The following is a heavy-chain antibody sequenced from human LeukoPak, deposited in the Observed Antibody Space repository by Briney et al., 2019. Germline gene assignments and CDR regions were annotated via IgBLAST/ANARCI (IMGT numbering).Heavy chain of an antibody. CDR2: TRNKANSYTT. CDR3: ARTSASGSYYISYFDY. CDR1: GFTFSDHF. J-gene: IGHJ4*02. V-gene: IGHV3-72*01. D-gene: IGHD3-10*01. Sequence: GGSLRLSCAASGFTFSDHFMDWVRQAPGKGLEWVGRTRNKANSYTTEYAASVKGRFTISRDDSKNSLYLQMNGLKTEDTAVYYCARTSASGSYYISYFDYWGQGTLVTVSS.